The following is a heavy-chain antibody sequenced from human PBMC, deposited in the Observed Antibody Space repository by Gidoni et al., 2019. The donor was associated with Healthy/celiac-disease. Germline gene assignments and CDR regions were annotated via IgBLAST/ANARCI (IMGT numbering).Heavy chain of an antibody. Sequence: QVQLQESGPGLVKPSETLSLTCTVSGGSISSYYWSWIRQPPGKGLEWIGYIYYSGSTNYNPSLKSRVTISVDTSKNQFSLKLSSVTAADTAVYYCARSTYYYDTDPAFDIWGQGTMVTVSS. V-gene: IGHV4-59*01. CDR2: IYYSGST. CDR1: GGSISSYY. J-gene: IGHJ3*02. D-gene: IGHD3-22*01. CDR3: ARSTYYYDTDPAFDI.